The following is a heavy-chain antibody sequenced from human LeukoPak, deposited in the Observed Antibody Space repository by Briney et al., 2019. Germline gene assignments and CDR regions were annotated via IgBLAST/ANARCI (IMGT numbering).Heavy chain of an antibody. CDR1: GGSISSYY. CDR2: IYYSGST. CDR3: ARYEAAAGTAYWFDP. J-gene: IGHJ5*02. D-gene: IGHD6-13*01. Sequence: PSETLSLTCTVSGGSISSYYWSWIRQPPGKGLEWIGYIYYSGSTNYNPSLKSRVTISVDTSKNQFSLKLSSVTAADTAVYYCARYEAAAGTAYWFDPWGQGTLVTVSS. V-gene: IGHV4-59*08.